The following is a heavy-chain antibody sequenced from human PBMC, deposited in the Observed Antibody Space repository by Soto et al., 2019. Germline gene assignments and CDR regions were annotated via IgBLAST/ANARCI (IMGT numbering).Heavy chain of an antibody. CDR3: ARGGYCSGGSCYADEYNWFDP. V-gene: IGHV5-51*01. J-gene: IGHJ5*02. Sequence: GESLKISCKGSGYSFTSYWIGWVRQMPGKGLEWMGIIYPGDSDTRYSPSFQGQVTTSADKSISTAYLQWSSLKASDTAMYYCARGGYCSGGSCYADEYNWFDPWGQGTLVTVSS. CDR1: GYSFTSYW. D-gene: IGHD2-15*01. CDR2: IYPGDSDT.